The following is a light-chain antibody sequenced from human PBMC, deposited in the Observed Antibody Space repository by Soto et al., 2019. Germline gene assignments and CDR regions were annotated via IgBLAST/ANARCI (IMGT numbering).Light chain of an antibody. V-gene: IGKV3-11*01. J-gene: IGKJ2*01. CDR3: QQCSKWPMYT. CDR2: DAS. Sequence: EIVLTQSPDTLSLSPGERATLSCRASQNVGTYLTWFQQKPGQAPRRLIYDASTRVSGVPARFSGSGSGTDFTITISSLDPEDFAVYYCQQCSKWPMYTFGQGTKLEIK. CDR1: QNVGTY.